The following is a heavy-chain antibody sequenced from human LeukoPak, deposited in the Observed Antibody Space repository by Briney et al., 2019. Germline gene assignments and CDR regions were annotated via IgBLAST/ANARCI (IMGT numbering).Heavy chain of an antibody. D-gene: IGHD3-22*01. V-gene: IGHV4-39*01. CDR3: ARGSGYYYGDFDY. J-gene: IGHJ4*02. CDR2: IYYSGSA. Sequence: PSGTLSLTCTGSGGSISSSNYYWGWIRQPPGKGLEWIGSIYYSGSAYYNPSLKSRVTISVDTSKNQFSLKLSSVTAADTAVYYCARGSGYYYGDFDYWGQGTLVTVAS. CDR1: GGSISSSNYY.